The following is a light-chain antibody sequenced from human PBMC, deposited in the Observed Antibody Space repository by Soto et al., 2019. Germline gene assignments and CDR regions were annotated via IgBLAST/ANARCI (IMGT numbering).Light chain of an antibody. Sequence: QSVLTQSSSASASLGSSVSLTCTLSSGHSSYIIAWHQQQPGQASRYLMKLEGSGSYNKGSVVPDRFSGSTCGADRYLTIAIHQFEDEDDYYCEICDSNTYVFGTGPKVTVL. CDR1: SGHSSYI. J-gene: IGLJ1*01. CDR2: LEGSGSY. V-gene: IGLV4-60*02. CDR3: EICDSNTYV.